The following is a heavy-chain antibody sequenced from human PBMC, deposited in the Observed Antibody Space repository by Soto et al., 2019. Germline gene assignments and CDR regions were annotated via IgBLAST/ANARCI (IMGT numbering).Heavy chain of an antibody. D-gene: IGHD3-9*01. V-gene: IGHV3-9*01. CDR1: GFTFDDYA. J-gene: IGHJ4*02. CDR2: ISWNSGSI. CDR3: AKDMGYDILTGYFDY. Sequence: GGSLRLSCAASGFTFDDYAMHWVRQAPGKGLEWVSGISWNSGSIGYADSVKGRFTISRDNAKNSLYLQMNSLRAEDTALYYCAKDMGYDILTGYFDYWGQGTLVTVSS.